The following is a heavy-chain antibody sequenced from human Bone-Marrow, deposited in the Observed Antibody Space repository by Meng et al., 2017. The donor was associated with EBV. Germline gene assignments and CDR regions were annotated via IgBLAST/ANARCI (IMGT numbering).Heavy chain of an antibody. Sequence: VGAGGGMVKPGGSLRLSCAASTFMFSDYYMSWIRQAPGKGLEWVSYISTRGNAIDYADSVKGRFTISRDNAKNSLYLQMNSLRPDDTAVYYCARVNGDFSYWYFDLWGRGTLVTVSS. V-gene: IGHV3-11*01. CDR3: ARVNGDFSYWYFDL. CDR2: ISTRGNAI. D-gene: IGHD4-17*01. J-gene: IGHJ2*01. CDR1: TFMFSDYY.